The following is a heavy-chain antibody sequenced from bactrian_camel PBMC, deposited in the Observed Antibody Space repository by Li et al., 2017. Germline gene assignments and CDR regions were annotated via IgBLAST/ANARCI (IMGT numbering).Heavy chain of an antibody. CDR2: IDSDGGST. V-gene: IGHV3S1*01. CDR3: AAGSEFLATLTFNPRVFRY. D-gene: IGHD1*01. Sequence: HVQLVESGGDLVQPGGSLRLSCAASENTYNTKWMGWFRQIPGKEREGVAAIDSDGGSTYYTDSVKGRFTISRDNSKVTVYLQMNGLKPEDTAMYYCAAGSEFLATLTFNPRVFRYWGQGTQVTVS. CDR1: ENTYNTKW. J-gene: IGHJ6*01.